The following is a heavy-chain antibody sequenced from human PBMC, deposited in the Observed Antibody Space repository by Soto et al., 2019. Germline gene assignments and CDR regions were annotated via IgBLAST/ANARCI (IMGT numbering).Heavy chain of an antibody. Sequence: SQTLSLTCAISGDSVSSNSAAWNWIRQSPSRGLEWLGRTYYRSKWYNDYAVSVKSRITINPDTSKNKFSLQLNSVTPEDTSVYYCARGHLDADYAAFDYWGPGTLVTVSS. CDR1: GDSVSSNSAA. CDR2: TYYRSKWYN. V-gene: IGHV6-1*01. J-gene: IGHJ4*02. D-gene: IGHD4-17*01. CDR3: ARGHLDADYAAFDY.